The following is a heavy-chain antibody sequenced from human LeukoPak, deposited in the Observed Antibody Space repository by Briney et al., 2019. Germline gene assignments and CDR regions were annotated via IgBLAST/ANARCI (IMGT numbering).Heavy chain of an antibody. J-gene: IGHJ5*02. CDR3: ARVFRGVVTSNWFDP. CDR1: GGSITGHY. D-gene: IGHD2-21*02. Sequence: SETLSLTCTVSGGSITGHYWTWIRQSPGKGLEWIGFVYDNGNTNYNSSLQSRVTMSVDTFTNQLSLKMTSVTAADTAIYYCARVFRGVVTSNWFDPWGQGTLVTVSS. CDR2: VYDNGNT. V-gene: IGHV4-59*11.